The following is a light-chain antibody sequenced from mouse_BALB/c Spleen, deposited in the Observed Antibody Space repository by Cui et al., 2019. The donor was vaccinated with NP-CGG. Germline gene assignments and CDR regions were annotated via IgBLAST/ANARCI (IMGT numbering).Light chain of an antibody. CDR2: GTN. CDR1: TGAVTTSNY. V-gene: IGLV1*01. Sequence: QAVVPPYSALTPPPGETVTLTCRSSTGAVTTSNYANWVQEKPDHLFTGLIGGTNNRPPGVPARFSGSLIGDKAALTITGAQTEDETIYFCALWYSNHWVFGGGTKLTVL. CDR3: ALWYSNHWV. J-gene: IGLJ1*01.